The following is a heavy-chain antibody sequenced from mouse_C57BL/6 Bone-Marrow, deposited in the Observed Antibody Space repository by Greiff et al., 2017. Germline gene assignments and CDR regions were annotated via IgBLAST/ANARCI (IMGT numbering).Heavy chain of an antibody. V-gene: IGHV5-9-1*02. CDR3: TRYIEGNYYFDY. J-gene: IGHJ2*01. D-gene: IGHD2-1*01. CDR2: ISSGGDYI. CDR1: GFTFSSYA. Sequence: EVMLVESGEGLVKPGGSLKLSCAASGFTFSSYAMSWVRQTPEKRLEWVAYISSGGDYISYADAVKGRFTISRDNARNTLYLQMSSLKAEDTAMYYCTRYIEGNYYFDYWGQGTTLTVSS.